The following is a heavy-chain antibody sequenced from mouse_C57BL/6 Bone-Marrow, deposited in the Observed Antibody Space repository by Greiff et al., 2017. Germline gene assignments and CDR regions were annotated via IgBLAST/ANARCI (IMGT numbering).Heavy chain of an antibody. CDR1: GFSLSTSGMG. CDR3: ARRAVIYYDYDDWYFDV. Sequence: QVTLKVCGPGILQSSQTLSLTCSFSGFSLSTSGMGVSWIRQPSGKGLEWLAHIYWDDEKRYNPSLKSRLTISKDTSRNQVFLKITSVDTADTATYYCARRAVIYYDYDDWYFDVWGTGTTVTVSS. CDR2: IYWDDEK. V-gene: IGHV8-12*01. J-gene: IGHJ1*03. D-gene: IGHD2-4*01.